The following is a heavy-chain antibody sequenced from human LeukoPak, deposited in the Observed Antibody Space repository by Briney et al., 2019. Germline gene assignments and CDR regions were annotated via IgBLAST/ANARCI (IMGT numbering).Heavy chain of an antibody. V-gene: IGHV3-21*01. CDR3: AREGYSYGIPHDY. J-gene: IGHJ4*02. D-gene: IGHD5-18*01. Sequence: GGSLRLSCAASGFTFSSYSMNWVRQAPGKGLEWVSSISSSSSYIYYADSVKGRFTISRGNAKNSLYLQMNSLRAEDTAVYYCAREGYSYGIPHDYWGQGTLVTVSS. CDR1: GFTFSSYS. CDR2: ISSSSSYI.